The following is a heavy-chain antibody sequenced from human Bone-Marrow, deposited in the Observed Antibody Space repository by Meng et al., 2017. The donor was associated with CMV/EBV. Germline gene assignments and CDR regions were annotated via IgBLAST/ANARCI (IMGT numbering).Heavy chain of an antibody. CDR3: ARIAAVAGTRGAFDI. Sequence: GGSLRLSCAVSGFTVSSNYMSWVRQAPGKGLEWVSVIYSGGSTYYADSVKGRFTISRDNSKNTLYLQMNSLRAEDTAVYYCARIAAVAGTRGAFDIWGQRTMVTFSS. CDR1: GFTVSSNY. CDR2: IYSGGST. D-gene: IGHD6-19*01. V-gene: IGHV3-66*02. J-gene: IGHJ3*02.